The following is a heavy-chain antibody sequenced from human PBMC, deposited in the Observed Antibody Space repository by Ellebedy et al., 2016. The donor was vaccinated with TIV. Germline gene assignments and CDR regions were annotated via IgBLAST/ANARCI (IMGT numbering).Heavy chain of an antibody. CDR2: LKQDGGEE. J-gene: IGHJ4*02. V-gene: IGHV3-7*01. D-gene: IGHD6-6*01. CDR1: GFTFSTYW. CDR3: ARSRYPGARSSFDS. Sequence: GESLKISCAASGFTFSTYWMSWVRQAPGRGLEWVANLKQDGGEEYYVDSVKGRFTISRDNAKNSLNLQMNSLRVEDTAVYYCARSRYPGARSSFDSWGQGTLVTVSS.